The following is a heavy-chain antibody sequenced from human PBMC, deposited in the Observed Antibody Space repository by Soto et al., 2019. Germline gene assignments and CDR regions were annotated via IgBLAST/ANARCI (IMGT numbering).Heavy chain of an antibody. Sequence: QVQLQQSGPGLVKPSQTLSLTCAISGDSVSTNSATWDWIRQSPSRGLEWLGRTYYRSKWENDYAVSVKGRISIIPDTTNNRLSLQLNSVSPDDTAVYYCARLIGNSWLDSWGQGTLVTLSS. CDR1: GDSVSTNSAT. J-gene: IGHJ5*01. V-gene: IGHV6-1*01. CDR3: ARLIGNSWLDS. CDR2: TYYRSKWEN.